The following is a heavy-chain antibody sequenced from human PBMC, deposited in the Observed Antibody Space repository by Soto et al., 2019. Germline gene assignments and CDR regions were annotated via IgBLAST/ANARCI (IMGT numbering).Heavy chain of an antibody. Sequence: PGGSLRLSCAASGFSFSDFYMNWIRQAPGKGLEWLSYISGNGRTMYYADSVKGRFTISRDNAKKSLYLEMSRLRADDSAMYYCARDRRGPSALALWGQGT. J-gene: IGHJ5*02. CDR1: GFSFSDFY. CDR3: ARDRRGPSALAL. D-gene: IGHD3-16*01. CDR2: ISGNGRTM. V-gene: IGHV3-11*01.